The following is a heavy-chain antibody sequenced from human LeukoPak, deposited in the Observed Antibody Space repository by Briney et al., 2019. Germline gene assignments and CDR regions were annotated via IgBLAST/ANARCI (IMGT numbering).Heavy chain of an antibody. D-gene: IGHD6-19*01. CDR2: INHSGST. CDR3: WSRGAVAGSYYYYGMDV. J-gene: IGHJ6*02. Sequence: SETLSLTCAVYGGSFSGYYWSWIRQPPGKGLEWIGEINHSGSTNYNPSLKSRVTISVDTSKNQFSLKLSSVTAADTAVYYCWSRGAVAGSYYYYGMDVWGRGTTVTVSS. CDR1: GGSFSGYY. V-gene: IGHV4-34*01.